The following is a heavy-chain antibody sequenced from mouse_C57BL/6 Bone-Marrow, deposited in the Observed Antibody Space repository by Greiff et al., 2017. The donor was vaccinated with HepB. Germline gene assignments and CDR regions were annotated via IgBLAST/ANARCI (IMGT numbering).Heavy chain of an antibody. CDR3: TRLAYYYDSEGFAY. CDR1: GFTFSTYG. V-gene: IGHV5-6*01. Sequence: EVQLQESGGDLVKPGGSLKLSCAASGFTFSTYGMSWVRQTPDKRLEWVATVSTGGGYTYYPDSVKGRFTISRDNAKITLYLQMSGLKSEDTAMFYCTRLAYYYDSEGFAYWGQGTLVTVSA. D-gene: IGHD1-1*01. J-gene: IGHJ3*01. CDR2: VSTGGGYT.